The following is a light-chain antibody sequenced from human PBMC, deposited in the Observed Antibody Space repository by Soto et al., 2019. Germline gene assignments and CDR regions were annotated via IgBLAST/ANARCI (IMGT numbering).Light chain of an antibody. CDR2: GAS. Sequence: DIVLTQSPGPLSLSPGERATLSCRASQSVTSSSLAWYQQKPGQAPRLLVYGASRRATGIPDRFSGSGSGTDFTLTISRLEPQDFAMYYCHQYGSSPFTFGGGTKVEIK. CDR3: HQYGSSPFT. CDR1: QSVTSSS. V-gene: IGKV3-20*01. J-gene: IGKJ4*01.